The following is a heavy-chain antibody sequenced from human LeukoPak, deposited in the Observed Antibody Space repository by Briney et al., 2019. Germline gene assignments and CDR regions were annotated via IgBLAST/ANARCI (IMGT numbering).Heavy chain of an antibody. CDR3: ARDRRDCSGGSCYAFDY. J-gene: IGHJ4*02. CDR1: GFTFSSYS. CDR2: ISSSSSTV. D-gene: IGHD2-15*01. Sequence: SGGSLRLSCAASGFTFSSYSMNWVRQAPGKGLEWVSYISSSSSTVYYADSVKGRFTISRDNAKNSLYLQMNSLRAEDTAVYYCARDRRDCSGGSCYAFDYWGQGTLVTVSS. V-gene: IGHV3-48*01.